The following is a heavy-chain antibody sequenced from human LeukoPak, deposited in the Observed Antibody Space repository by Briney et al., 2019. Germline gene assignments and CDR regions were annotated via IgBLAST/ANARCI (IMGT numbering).Heavy chain of an antibody. J-gene: IGHJ4*02. Sequence: GGSLRLSCTAPKFTFSHYGMQWVRQAPGKGLGWVAVISSDGSIKVYADSVKGRFTLSRDNSINTVDLQMNSLRAEDTAVYYCVKEYHSRGFGAYFDYWGQGTLVTVSS. CDR2: ISSDGSIK. V-gene: IGHV3-30*18. CDR3: VKEYHSRGFGAYFDY. CDR1: KFTFSHYG. D-gene: IGHD3-3*01.